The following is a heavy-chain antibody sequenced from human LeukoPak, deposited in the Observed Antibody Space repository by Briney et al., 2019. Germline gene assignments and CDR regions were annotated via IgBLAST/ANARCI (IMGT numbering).Heavy chain of an antibody. Sequence: GGSLRLSCAASGFAFSDFSMVWVRQAPGKGLEWVSSISTTDTEKYIYYVDSVKGRFTISRDDAKSSLFLHMNSLRAEDTAVYYCAREGSSNGFYYFDFWGQGTLVTVSS. J-gene: IGHJ4*02. D-gene: IGHD5-18*01. CDR2: ISTTDTEKYI. CDR1: GFAFSDFS. CDR3: AREGSSNGFYYFDF. V-gene: IGHV3-21*01.